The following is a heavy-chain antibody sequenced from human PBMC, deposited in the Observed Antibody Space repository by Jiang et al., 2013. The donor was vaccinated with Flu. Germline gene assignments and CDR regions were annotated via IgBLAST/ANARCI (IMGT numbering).Heavy chain of an antibody. Sequence: SLKISCKGSGYTFSSYWIAWVRQMPGKGLEWMGIVYPGDSDTRYSPSSQGQVAISADKSISTAYLQWSSLKASDTAMYYCARSSGNSYGTLSFDYWGQGTLVTVSS. CDR1: GYTFSSYW. D-gene: IGHD5-18*01. CDR3: ARSSGNSYGTLSFDY. CDR2: VYPGDSDT. V-gene: IGHV5-51*01. J-gene: IGHJ4*02.